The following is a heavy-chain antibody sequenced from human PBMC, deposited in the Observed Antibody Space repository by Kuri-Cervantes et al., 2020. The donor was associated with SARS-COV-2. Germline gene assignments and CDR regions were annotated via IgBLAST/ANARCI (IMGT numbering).Heavy chain of an antibody. CDR2: INRSGST. CDR3: AREWELLRGWFDP. V-gene: IGHV4-34*01. J-gene: IGHJ5*02. Sequence: GSLRLSCAVYGGSFSGYYWSWIRQPPGKGLEWIGEINRSGSTNYNPSLKSRVTISVDTSKNQFSLKLSSVTAADTAVYYCAREWELLRGWFDPWGQGTLVTVSS. D-gene: IGHD1-26*01. CDR1: GGSFSGYY.